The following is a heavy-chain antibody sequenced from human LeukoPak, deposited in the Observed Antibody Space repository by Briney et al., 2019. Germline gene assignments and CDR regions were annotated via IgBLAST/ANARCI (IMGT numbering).Heavy chain of an antibody. CDR2: IFYSGTT. CDR1: GVSITSNRY. CDR3: ARLFLGDDLIEYYFDF. J-gene: IGHJ4*02. V-gene: IGHV4-39*01. Sequence: SETLSLICTVSGVSITSNRYWGWIRQPPGKGLEWIGSIFYSGTTYYNPSPKSRPTISLDTSKNQFSLKLSSVTAADTAVYYCARLFLGDDLIEYYFDFWGQGSLVTVSS. D-gene: IGHD3-10*01.